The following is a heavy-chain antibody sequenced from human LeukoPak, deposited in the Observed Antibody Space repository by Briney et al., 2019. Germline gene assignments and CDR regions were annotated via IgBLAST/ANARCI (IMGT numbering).Heavy chain of an antibody. J-gene: IGHJ6*02. CDR2: FDPEDGET. D-gene: IGHD3-10*01. Sequence: ASVKVSCKVSGYTLTELSMHWVRQAPGKGLEWMGGFDPEDGETIYAQKFQGRVTMTEDTSTDTTYMELSSLRSEDTAVYYCATRAKSRGVTSYYYYGMDVWGQGTTVTVSS. V-gene: IGHV1-24*01. CDR1: GYTLTELS. CDR3: ATRAKSRGVTSYYYYGMDV.